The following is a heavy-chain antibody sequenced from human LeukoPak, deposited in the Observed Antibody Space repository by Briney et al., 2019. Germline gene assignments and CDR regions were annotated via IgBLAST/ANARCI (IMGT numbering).Heavy chain of an antibody. CDR3: ARSRIDPYSSGYLNWFDP. D-gene: IGHD3-22*01. CDR1: GGSISSGSYY. V-gene: IGHV4-61*02. Sequence: PSETLSLTCTVSGGSISSGSYYWSWIRQPAGKGLEGIGRIYTSGSTNYNPSLKSRVTISVDTSKNQFSLKLSSVTAADTAVYYCARSRIDPYSSGYLNWFDPWGQGTLVTVSS. J-gene: IGHJ5*02. CDR2: IYTSGST.